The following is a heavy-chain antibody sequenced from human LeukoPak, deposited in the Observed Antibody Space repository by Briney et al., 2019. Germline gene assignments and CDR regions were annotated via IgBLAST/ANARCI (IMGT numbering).Heavy chain of an antibody. CDR1: GYSFTTYW. Sequence: RGESLKISCKASGYSFTTYWIGWVRQMPGKGLEWVGIIYPGDSDATYSPSFQGQVTISADKSISTAYLQWSSLKASDSAMYYCARWARGHSTNCQDYWGQGTLVTVSS. CDR3: ARWARGHSTNCQDY. V-gene: IGHV5-51*01. CDR2: IYPGDSDA. J-gene: IGHJ4*02. D-gene: IGHD2/OR15-2a*01.